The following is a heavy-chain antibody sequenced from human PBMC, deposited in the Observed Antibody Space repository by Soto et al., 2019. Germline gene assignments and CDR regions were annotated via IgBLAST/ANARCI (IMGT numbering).Heavy chain of an antibody. Sequence: PGGPLRLSCAASGFTFSSYAMSWVRQAPGKGVEWVSAISGSGGSTYYADSVKGRFTISRDNSKNTLYLQMNSLRAEDTAVYYCAKTHGDYDAFDIWGQGTMVTVSS. CDR2: ISGSGGST. CDR3: AKTHGDYDAFDI. J-gene: IGHJ3*02. CDR1: GFTFSSYA. V-gene: IGHV3-23*01. D-gene: IGHD4-17*01.